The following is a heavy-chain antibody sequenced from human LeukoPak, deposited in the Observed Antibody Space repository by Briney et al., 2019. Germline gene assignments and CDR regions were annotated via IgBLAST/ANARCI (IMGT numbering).Heavy chain of an antibody. CDR2: IYYSGST. D-gene: IGHD3-3*01. V-gene: IGHV4-59*01. J-gene: IGHJ6*02. CDR1: GVSISSYY. Sequence: SETLSLTCTVSGVSISSYYWSWIRQPPGKGLEWIGYIYYSGSTNYNPSLKSRVTISVDTSKNQFSLKLSSVTAADTAVYYCARNGYYDFWSGLYYYGMDVWGQGTTVTVSS. CDR3: ARNGYYDFWSGLYYYGMDV.